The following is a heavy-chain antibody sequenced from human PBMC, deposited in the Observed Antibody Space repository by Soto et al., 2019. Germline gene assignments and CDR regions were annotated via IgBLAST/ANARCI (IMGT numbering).Heavy chain of an antibody. CDR1: GDSISAYS. V-gene: IGHV4-59*05. CDR3: ARHKDCSGGSCNAVGYYYGLDV. CDR2: IYHSGTT. J-gene: IGHJ6*02. Sequence: SETLSLTCTVSGDSISAYSWSWVRQPPGKGLEWIGSIYHSGTTYYNPPLKSRVTISVDTSKNQFSLRLSSVTAADTAVYYCARHKDCSGGSCNAVGYYYGLDVWGQGTTVTVSS. D-gene: IGHD2-15*01.